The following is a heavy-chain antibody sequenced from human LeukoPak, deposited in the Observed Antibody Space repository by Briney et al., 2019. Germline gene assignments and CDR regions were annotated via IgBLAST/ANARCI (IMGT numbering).Heavy chain of an antibody. V-gene: IGHV3-11*01. CDR3: ARDAFTIFGVVITTQRFDY. Sequence: PGGSLRLSCAASGFTFSDCYMSWIRQAPGKGLEWVSYISSSGSTIYYADSVKGRFTISRDNAKNSLYLQMNSLRAEDTAVYYCARDAFTIFGVVITTQRFDYWGQGTLVTIPS. J-gene: IGHJ4*02. D-gene: IGHD3-3*01. CDR2: ISSSGSTI. CDR1: GFTFSDCY.